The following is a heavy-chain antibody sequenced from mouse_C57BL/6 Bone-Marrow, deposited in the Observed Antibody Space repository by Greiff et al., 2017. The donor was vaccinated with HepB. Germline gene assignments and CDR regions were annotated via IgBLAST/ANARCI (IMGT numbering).Heavy chain of an antibody. CDR3: ARGGYYSYAMDY. D-gene: IGHD3-1*01. CDR2: ISDGGSYT. Sequence: EVKVVDSGGGLVKPGGSLKLSCAASGFTFSSYAMSWVRQTPEKRLEWVATISDGGSYTYYPDNVKGRFTISRDNAKNNLYLQMSHLKSEDTAMYYCARGGYYSYAMDYWGQGTSVTVSS. J-gene: IGHJ4*01. CDR1: GFTFSSYA. V-gene: IGHV5-4*03.